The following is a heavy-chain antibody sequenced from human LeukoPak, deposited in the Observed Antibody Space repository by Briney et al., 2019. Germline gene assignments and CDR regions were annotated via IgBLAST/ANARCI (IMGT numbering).Heavy chain of an antibody. V-gene: IGHV3-21*01. CDR2: ISSSSSYI. Sequence: GGSPRLSCAASGFTFSSYSMNWVRQAPGKGLEWVSSISSSSSYIYYADSVKGRSTISRDNAKNSLYLQMNSLRAEDTAVYYCARLRDNWNDPYYYYGMDVWGKGTTVTVSS. D-gene: IGHD1-20*01. CDR1: GFTFSSYS. J-gene: IGHJ6*04. CDR3: ARLRDNWNDPYYYYGMDV.